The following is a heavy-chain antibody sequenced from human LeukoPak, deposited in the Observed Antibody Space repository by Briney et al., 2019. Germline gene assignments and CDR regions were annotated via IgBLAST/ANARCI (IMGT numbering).Heavy chain of an antibody. D-gene: IGHD3-22*01. V-gene: IGHV3-21*01. CDR1: GFTFSSYS. CDR3: ARGSLITMIVDY. J-gene: IGHJ4*02. CDR2: ISSSSSYI. Sequence: GGSLRLSCAASGFTFSSYSMNWVRQAPGKGLEWVSSISSSSSYIYYADSVKGRFTISRDNAKNSLYLQMNSLRAEDTAVYYCARGSLITMIVDYWGQGTLVTVSS.